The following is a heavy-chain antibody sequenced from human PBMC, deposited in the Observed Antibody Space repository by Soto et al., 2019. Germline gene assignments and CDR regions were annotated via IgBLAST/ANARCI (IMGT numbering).Heavy chain of an antibody. V-gene: IGHV3-30*18. Sequence: GSPRPPFSGSGFTFNSYGMHWVRQGPSQGLEGVAGIIFDGRNKYYSDSVKGRFTISRDNSKNTLYLQMNSLRAEDTAVYYCAKDRAKYSSSSYFDYWGQGTLVTVSS. CDR3: AKDRAKYSSSSYFDY. CDR1: GFTFNSYG. J-gene: IGHJ4*02. D-gene: IGHD6-6*01. CDR2: IIFDGRNK.